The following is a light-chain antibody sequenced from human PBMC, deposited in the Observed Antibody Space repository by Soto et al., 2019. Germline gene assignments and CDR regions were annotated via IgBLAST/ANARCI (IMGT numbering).Light chain of an antibody. CDR2: EGS. CDR1: SSDVGSYNL. CDR3: CSYAGSVV. J-gene: IGLJ2*01. Sequence: QSVLTQPAXVSGSPGXXITISCTGTSSDVGSYNLVSWYQQHPGKAPKLMIYEGSKRPSGVSNRFSGSKSGNTASLTISGLQAEDEADYYCCSYAGSVVFGGGTKLTVL. V-gene: IGLV2-23*01.